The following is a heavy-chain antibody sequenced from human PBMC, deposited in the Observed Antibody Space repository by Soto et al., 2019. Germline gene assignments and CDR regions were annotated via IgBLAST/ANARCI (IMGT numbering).Heavy chain of an antibody. CDR3: ARHEMATKPFDI. CDR2: IYPGDSDT. D-gene: IGHD5-12*01. Sequence: LGASLKISCKVPGYSFTSYCIGWVRQKRGKGLEWMGIIYPGDSDTRYSPSFQGQVTISADKSISTAYLQWSSLKASDTAMYYCARHEMATKPFDIWGQGTMVTVS. CDR1: GYSFTSYC. V-gene: IGHV5-51*01. J-gene: IGHJ3*02.